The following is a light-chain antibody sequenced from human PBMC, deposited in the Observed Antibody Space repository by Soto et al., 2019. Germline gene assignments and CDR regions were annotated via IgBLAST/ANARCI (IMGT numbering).Light chain of an antibody. CDR2: GAS. CDR3: QQYGSSPWT. CDR1: QTVRNNY. V-gene: IGKV3-20*01. J-gene: IGKJ1*01. Sequence: EIVLTQSPGTLSLSPGERATLFCRASQTVRNNYLAWYQQRPGQAPRLLIYGASSRATGIPDRFSGSGSGTDFTLTISRLEPEDFAVYYCQQYGSSPWTFGQGTKVDI.